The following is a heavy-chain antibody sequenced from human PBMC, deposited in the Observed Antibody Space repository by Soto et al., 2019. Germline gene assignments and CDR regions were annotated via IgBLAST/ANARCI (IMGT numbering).Heavy chain of an antibody. J-gene: IGHJ6*02. V-gene: IGHV3-74*01. Sequence: GGSLRLSCAASGFTFSSYWMHWVRQAPGKGLVWVSRINSDGSSTSYADSGKGRFTISRDNAKNTLYRKMNSLRAEDTAVYYCARAKTDVYYYYYYGMDVWGQGTTVTVSS. CDR3: ARAKTDVYYYYYYGMDV. CDR2: INSDGSST. CDR1: GFTFSSYW.